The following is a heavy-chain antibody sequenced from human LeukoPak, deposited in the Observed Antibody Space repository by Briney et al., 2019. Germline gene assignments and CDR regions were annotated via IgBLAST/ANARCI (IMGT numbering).Heavy chain of an antibody. CDR3: ARDTTIFGVVTCDY. J-gene: IGHJ4*02. CDR2: ISAYNGNT. D-gene: IGHD3-3*01. V-gene: IGHV1-18*01. Sequence: ASVKVSCKASGYTFTSYGISWVRQAPGQGLEWMGWISAYNGNTNYAQKLQGRVTMTTDTSTSTAYMELRSLRSDDTAVYCCARDTTIFGVVTCDYWGQGTLVTVSS. CDR1: GYTFTSYG.